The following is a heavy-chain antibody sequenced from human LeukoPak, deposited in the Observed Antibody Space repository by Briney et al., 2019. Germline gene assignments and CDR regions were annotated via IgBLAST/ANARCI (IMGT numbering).Heavy chain of an antibody. Sequence: ASVKVSCKASGGTFSSYAISWVRQAPGQGLEWMGGSIPIFGTANYAQKFQGRVTITTDESTSTAYMELSSLTSEDTAVYYCARHHSNYYYYYMDVWGKGTTVTVSS. CDR1: GGTFSSYA. D-gene: IGHD4-11*01. CDR3: ARHHSNYYYYYMDV. CDR2: SIPIFGTA. V-gene: IGHV1-69*05. J-gene: IGHJ6*03.